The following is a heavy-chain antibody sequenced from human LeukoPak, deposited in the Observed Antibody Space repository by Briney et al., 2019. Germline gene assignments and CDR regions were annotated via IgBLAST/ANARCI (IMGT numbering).Heavy chain of an antibody. J-gene: IGHJ5*02. V-gene: IGHV4-39*01. D-gene: IGHD2-2*01. CDR1: GGSINSSNYY. Sequence: PSETLSLTCTVSGGSINSSNYYWGWIRQPPGKGLEWIGSIHYTGSTYYNPALKSRVTISVDGSKNQFSLKLSSVTAADTAVYYCARSIVVVPAAISWFDPWGQGTLVTVSS. CDR3: ARSIVVVPAAISWFDP. CDR2: IHYTGST.